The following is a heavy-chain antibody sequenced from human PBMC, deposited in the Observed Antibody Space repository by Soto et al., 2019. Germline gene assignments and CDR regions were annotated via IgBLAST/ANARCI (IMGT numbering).Heavy chain of an antibody. D-gene: IGHD2-2*01. CDR1: GFTFSDYY. J-gene: IGHJ4*02. CDR2: ISSSGSTI. V-gene: IGHV3-11*01. CDR3: ARDMREGRGSTPPLPKPVDY. Sequence: GGSLRLSCAASGFTFSDYYMSWIRQAPGKGLEWVSYISSSGSTIYYADSVKGRFTISRDNAKNSLYLQMNSLRAEDTAVYYCARDMREGRGSTPPLPKPVDYWGQGTLVTVSS.